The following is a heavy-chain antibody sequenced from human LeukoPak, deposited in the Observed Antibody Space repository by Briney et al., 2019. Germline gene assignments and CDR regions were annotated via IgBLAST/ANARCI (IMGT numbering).Heavy chain of an antibody. D-gene: IGHD1-14*01. CDR1: GFTFNSYW. Sequence: TGGSLRLSCAASGFTFNSYWMSWVRQAPGKGLEWVANIKQDGSEKYYVDSVKGRFTISRDNAKNSLYLQMNSLRAEDTAVYYCARRYGYWGQGTLVTVSS. CDR2: IKQDGSEK. J-gene: IGHJ4*02. V-gene: IGHV3-7*01. CDR3: ARRYGY.